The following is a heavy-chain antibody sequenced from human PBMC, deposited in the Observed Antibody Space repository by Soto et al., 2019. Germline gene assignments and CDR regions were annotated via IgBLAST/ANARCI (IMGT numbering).Heavy chain of an antibody. CDR3: ARQEVRGLFYKYGMDV. J-gene: IGHJ6*01. CDR2: FNHSRST. V-gene: IGHV4-34*01. Sequence: SATLSLTFALYGGSFSGYYWSWSHQPPGTGLAWIGEFNHSRSTNYHPSLKRRIPLSVDPPKNQFSLKLNSVTPPATPFPYSARQEVRGLFYKYGMDVWGEGTTVT. D-gene: IGHD3-10*01. CDR1: GGSFSGYY.